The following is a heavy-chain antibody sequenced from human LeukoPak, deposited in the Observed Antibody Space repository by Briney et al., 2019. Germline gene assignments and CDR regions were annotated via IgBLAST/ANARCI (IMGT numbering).Heavy chain of an antibody. CDR1: GFTFSSYW. V-gene: IGHV3-7*03. D-gene: IGHD3-10*01. CDR3: ASSGSYGYGMDV. J-gene: IGHJ6*04. CDR2: IKQDGSEK. Sequence: PGGSLRLSCAVSGFTFSSYWMTWVRQAPGKGLEWVANIKQDGSEKYYVDSVMGRFTISRDNAKNSLYLQMNSLRAEDTAVYYCASSGSYGYGMDVWGKGTTVSVSS.